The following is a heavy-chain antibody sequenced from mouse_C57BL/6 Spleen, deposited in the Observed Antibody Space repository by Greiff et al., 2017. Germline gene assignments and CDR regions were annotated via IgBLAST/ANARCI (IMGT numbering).Heavy chain of an antibody. CDR1: GYTFTSYW. J-gene: IGHJ2*01. V-gene: IGHV1-53*01. Sequence: VQLQQPGTELVKPGASVKLSCKASGYTFTSYWMHWVKQRPGQGLEWIGNINPSNGGTNYNEKFKSKATLTVDKASSTAYMQRSSLTSDDSAGNCGARGYYFDYWGQGTTLTVSS. CDR3: ARGYYFDY. CDR2: INPSNGGT.